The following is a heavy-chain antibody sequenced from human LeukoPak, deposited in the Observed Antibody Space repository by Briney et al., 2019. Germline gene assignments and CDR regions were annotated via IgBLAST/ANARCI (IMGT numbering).Heavy chain of an antibody. V-gene: IGHV4-4*07. J-gene: IGHJ4*02. CDR2: IYISGST. CDR3: ARAPIMGVTPFDY. D-gene: IGHD1-26*01. Sequence: PSETLSLTCIVSGGSISGYYWSWIRQPAGKGLEWIGRIYISGSTNYNPSLKSRATMSVDMSKNQFSLKLSSVTAADTAVYYCARAPIMGVTPFDYWGQGTLVTVSS. CDR1: GGSISGYY.